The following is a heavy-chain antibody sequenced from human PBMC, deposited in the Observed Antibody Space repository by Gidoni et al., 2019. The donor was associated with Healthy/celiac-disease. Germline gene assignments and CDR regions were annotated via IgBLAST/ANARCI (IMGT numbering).Heavy chain of an antibody. Sequence: QVQLVQSGAEVKKPGSSVKVSCKASGGTFSSYAISWVRQAPGQGLEWMGRIIPILGIANYAQKFQGRVTIIADKSTSTAYMELSSLRSEDTAVYYCASARFLEEGAFDIWGQGTMVTVSS. D-gene: IGHD3-3*01. CDR2: IIPILGIA. CDR3: ASARFLEEGAFDI. V-gene: IGHV1-69*04. CDR1: GGTFSSYA. J-gene: IGHJ3*02.